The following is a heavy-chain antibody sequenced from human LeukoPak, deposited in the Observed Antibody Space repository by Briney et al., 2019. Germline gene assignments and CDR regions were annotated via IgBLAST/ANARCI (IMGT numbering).Heavy chain of an antibody. CDR2: IYYSGST. CDR3: ARTSWGDYYYYGMNV. Sequence: SETLSLTCTVSGGSISSYYWSWIRQPPGKGLEWIGYIYYSGSTNYNPSLKSRVTISVDTSKNQFSLKLSSVTAADTAVYYCARTSWGDYYYYGMNVWGQGTTVTVSS. J-gene: IGHJ6*02. D-gene: IGHD6-13*01. CDR1: GGSISSYY. V-gene: IGHV4-59*01.